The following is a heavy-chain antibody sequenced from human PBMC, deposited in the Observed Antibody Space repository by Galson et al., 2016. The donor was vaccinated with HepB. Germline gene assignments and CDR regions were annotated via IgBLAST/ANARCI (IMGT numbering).Heavy chain of an antibody. D-gene: IGHD3-22*01. CDR2: ISLTSTTK. V-gene: IGHV3-48*02. CDR1: GFILSRHC. J-gene: IGHJ3*02. CDR3: ARDDRRYYYDSSGYYYGDFVI. Sequence: SLRLSCAGSGFILSRHCMNWVRQAPGKGLEWISYISLTSTTKYYADSVKGRFTISRDNAKNSLYLQMNSLRDEDTAVYYCARDDRRYYYDSSGYYYGDFVISVQGTMVAGSS.